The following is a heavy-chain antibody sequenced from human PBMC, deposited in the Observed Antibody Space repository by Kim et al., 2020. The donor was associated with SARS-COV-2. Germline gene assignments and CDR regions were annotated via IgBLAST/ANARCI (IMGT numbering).Heavy chain of an antibody. CDR3: ASTVYSGSYPAMDV. J-gene: IGHJ6*02. V-gene: IGHV3-53*01. Sequence: ADSVKGRFTISRDNSKNTLYLKMNSLRAEDTAVYYCASTVYSGSYPAMDVWGQGTTVTVSS. D-gene: IGHD1-26*01.